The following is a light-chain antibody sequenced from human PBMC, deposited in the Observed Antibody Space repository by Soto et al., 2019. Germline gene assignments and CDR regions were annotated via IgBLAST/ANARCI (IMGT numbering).Light chain of an antibody. V-gene: IGLV2-14*01. CDR1: SSDIGGYNS. J-gene: IGLJ2*01. CDR2: EVT. CDR3: ASNTTTGTVL. Sequence: QSALTQPASVSGSPGQSITVSCTGTSSDIGGYNSVPWFQQHPGKAPKLMIYEVTNRTSGVSNRFSGSKFDNTAPLTISGLQAEDEDDYYCASNTTTGTVLFGAGTKLTVL.